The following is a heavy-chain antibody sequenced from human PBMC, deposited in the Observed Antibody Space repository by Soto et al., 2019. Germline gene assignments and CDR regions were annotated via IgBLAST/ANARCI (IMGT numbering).Heavy chain of an antibody. Sequence: VQLVQSGAEVKQPGASVKVSCKSSGDSFNDYYLHWVRQAPGQGLEWMGWINPNSGVTKYAQKFQGWVTMTRDTSIRTVYKELSRLRSDDTAVYYCARESGGATATLDYYYFYMDVWGKGTTVTVSS. J-gene: IGHJ6*03. CDR2: INPNSGVT. CDR1: GDSFNDYY. V-gene: IGHV1-2*04. D-gene: IGHD5-12*01. CDR3: ARESGGATATLDYYYFYMDV.